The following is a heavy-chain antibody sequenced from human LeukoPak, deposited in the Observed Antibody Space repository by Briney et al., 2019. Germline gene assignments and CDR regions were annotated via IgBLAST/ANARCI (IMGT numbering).Heavy chain of an antibody. D-gene: IGHD3-10*01. CDR3: ARDLNVGFGGDAFDI. CDR2: IYYSGST. Sequence: PSETPSLTCTVSGDSINSGGYFWSWIRQHPGKGLEWIGYIYYSGSTYYNPSLKSRVTISVDTSKNQFSLKLSSVTAADTAVYYCARDLNVGFGGDAFDIWGQGTMVTVSS. CDR1: GDSINSGGYF. J-gene: IGHJ3*02. V-gene: IGHV4-31*03.